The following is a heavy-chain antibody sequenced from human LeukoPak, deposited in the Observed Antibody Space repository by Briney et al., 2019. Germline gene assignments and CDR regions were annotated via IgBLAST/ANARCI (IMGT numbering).Heavy chain of an antibody. CDR3: ARHATIFGVVTYYFDY. J-gene: IGHJ4*02. D-gene: IGHD3-3*01. V-gene: IGHV4-59*08. CDR1: GVSITTYF. CDR2: IFYGGNT. Sequence: PSETLSLTCSVSGVSITTYFWNWIRLSPGRGLEWIGYIFYGGNTNYNPSFKGRLTISLDTSKNQFSLKLSSVTAADTAVYYCARHATIFGVVTYYFDYWGQGTLVTVSS.